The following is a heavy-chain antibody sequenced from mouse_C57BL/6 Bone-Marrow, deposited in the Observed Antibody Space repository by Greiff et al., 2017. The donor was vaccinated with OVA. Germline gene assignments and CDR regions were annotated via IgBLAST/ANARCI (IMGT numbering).Heavy chain of an antibody. D-gene: IGHD2-4*01. CDR2: ISSGGDYI. J-gene: IGHJ1*03. CDR1: GFTFSSYA. CDR3: TRDLIAAGPHWYFDV. V-gene: IGHV5-9-1*02. Sequence: EVKLVESGEGLVKPGGSLKLSCAASGFTFSSYAMSWVRQTPEKRLEWVAYISSGGDYIYYADTVKGRFTISRDNARNTLYLHMSSLKSEDTAMYYCTRDLIAAGPHWYFDVWGTGTTVTVSS.